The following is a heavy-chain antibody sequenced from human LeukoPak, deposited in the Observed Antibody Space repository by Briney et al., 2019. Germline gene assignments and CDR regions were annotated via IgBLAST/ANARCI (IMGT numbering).Heavy chain of an antibody. V-gene: IGHV4-4*02. CDR2: IYHSGST. Sequence: SETLSLTCAVSGDSISSSNWWSWVRQPPGKGLEWIGEIYHSGSTNYNPSLKSRVTISVDKSKNQFSLKLSSVTAADTAVYYCARVDTIFGVVISGRFDYWGQGTLVTVSS. D-gene: IGHD3-3*01. CDR1: GDSISSSNW. J-gene: IGHJ4*02. CDR3: ARVDTIFGVVISGRFDY.